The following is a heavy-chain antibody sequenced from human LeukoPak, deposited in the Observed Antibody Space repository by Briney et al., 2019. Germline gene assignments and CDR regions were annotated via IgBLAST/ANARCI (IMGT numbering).Heavy chain of an antibody. V-gene: IGHV1-3*01. J-gene: IGHJ6*02. CDR2: INAGNGNT. CDR1: GYTFTSYA. Sequence: ASVKVSCKASGYTFTSYAMHWVRQAPGQRLEWMGWINAGNGNTKYSQKFQGRVTITRDTSASTAYMELSSLRSEDTAVYYCAREGYYDSSGYYLFYYYYGMDVWGQGTTVIVSS. D-gene: IGHD3-22*01. CDR3: AREGYYDSSGYYLFYYYYGMDV.